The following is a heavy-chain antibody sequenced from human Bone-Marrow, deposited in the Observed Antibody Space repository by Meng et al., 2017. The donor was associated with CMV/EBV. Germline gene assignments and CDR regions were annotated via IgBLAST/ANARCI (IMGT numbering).Heavy chain of an antibody. Sequence: LSCAASGFTCSRYWMSWVRQAPGKGLEWVANIKQDGSDKYYVGSVKGRFTISRDNAKKSLYLQMNSLRAEDTAVYYCATDSDDSSGYWGQGTLVTVSS. CDR1: GFTCSRYW. CDR3: ATDSDDSSGY. CDR2: IKQDGSDK. D-gene: IGHD3-22*01. V-gene: IGHV3-7*03. J-gene: IGHJ4*02.